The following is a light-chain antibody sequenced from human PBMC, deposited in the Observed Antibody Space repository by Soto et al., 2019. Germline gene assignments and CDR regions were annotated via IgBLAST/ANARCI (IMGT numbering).Light chain of an antibody. CDR1: QSVSSNY. V-gene: IGKV3-20*01. J-gene: IGKJ1*01. CDR3: QQYGSSPWT. CDR2: GAS. Sequence: EIVLTQSPGTLSLSPGERATLSCRASQSVSSNYLAWYQQKPGQSPRPLIYGASSRATGIPDKFSGSGAGKDFTLTIRRLESEDFAVYYCQQYGSSPWTFGQGTKVEIK.